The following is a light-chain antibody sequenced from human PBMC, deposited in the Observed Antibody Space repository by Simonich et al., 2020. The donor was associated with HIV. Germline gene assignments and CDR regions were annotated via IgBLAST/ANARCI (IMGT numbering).Light chain of an antibody. CDR3: CSYAGSYTLV. CDR1: SSDVGSYKF. J-gene: IGLJ2*01. V-gene: IGLV2-23*02. CDR2: DIS. Sequence: QSALTQPASVSGSPGQSITISCTGTSSDVGSYKFVSWYQQHPGKAPKLMIYDISNRPSGFSNRFSGSKSGNTASLTISGLQAEDEADYYCCSYAGSYTLVFGGGTKLTVL.